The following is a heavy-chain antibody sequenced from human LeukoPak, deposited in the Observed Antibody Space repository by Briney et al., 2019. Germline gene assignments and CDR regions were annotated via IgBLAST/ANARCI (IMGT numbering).Heavy chain of an antibody. CDR1: GFTFSSYD. CDR3: AKDRSIAVADEPSYYFDY. J-gene: IGHJ4*02. CDR2: IRYNGSNK. Sequence: GGSLRLSCAASGFTFSSYDMHWVRQAPGKGLEWVAFIRYNGSNKYYADSVKGRFTISRDNSKNTLYLQMNSLRSEDTAVYYCAKDRSIAVADEPSYYFDYWGQGTLVTVSS. V-gene: IGHV3-30*02. D-gene: IGHD6-19*01.